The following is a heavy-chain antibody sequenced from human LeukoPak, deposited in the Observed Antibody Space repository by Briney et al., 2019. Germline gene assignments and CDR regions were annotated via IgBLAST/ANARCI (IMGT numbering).Heavy chain of an antibody. CDR2: INIDGRST. CDR3: ARYNEHYDILTGQYFSLFDY. V-gene: IGHV3-74*01. CDR1: GFSFSSYW. Sequence: GGSLRLSCAASGFSFSSYWMHWVRQAPGKGLVWVSRINIDGRSTGYADSVEGRFTISRDNTKNTLYLQMNSLRAEDTAVYYCARYNEHYDILTGQYFSLFDYWGQGTLVTVPS. D-gene: IGHD3-9*01. J-gene: IGHJ4*02.